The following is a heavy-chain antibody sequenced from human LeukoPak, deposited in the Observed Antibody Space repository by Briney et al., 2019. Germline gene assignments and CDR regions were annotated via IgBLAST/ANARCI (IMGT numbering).Heavy chain of an antibody. CDR1: GFTLSSYW. J-gene: IGHJ6*03. CDR2: IKQDGSEI. CDR3: ARDRGNYYMDV. D-gene: IGHD1-14*01. V-gene: IGHV3-7*01. Sequence: HPGGSLRLSCVGSGFTLSSYWMSWVRQAPGKGLEWVANIKQDGSEIYYVDSVKGRFTISRDNAKNSLHLHLNSLRAEDTAVYYCARDRGNYYMDVWGKGTTVTVSS.